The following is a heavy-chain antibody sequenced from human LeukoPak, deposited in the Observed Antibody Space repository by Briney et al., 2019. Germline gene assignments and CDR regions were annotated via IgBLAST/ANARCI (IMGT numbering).Heavy chain of an antibody. D-gene: IGHD3-10*01. Sequence: QPGGSLRLSCAASGFTFSSYAMSWVRQAPGKGLEWVSAISGSGGSTYYADSVKGRFTISRDNSKNTLYLQMSSLRAEDTAVYYCAKDLLWFGELSGWFDPWGQGTLVTVSS. CDR2: ISGSGGST. J-gene: IGHJ5*02. CDR3: AKDLLWFGELSGWFDP. CDR1: GFTFSSYA. V-gene: IGHV3-23*01.